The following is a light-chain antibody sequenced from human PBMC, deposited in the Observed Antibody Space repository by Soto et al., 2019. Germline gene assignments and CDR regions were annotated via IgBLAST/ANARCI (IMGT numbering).Light chain of an antibody. V-gene: IGKV3-15*01. Sequence: ETVMTQSPATLSVSLGDRATLSCRASQTITSSLAWYQQKPGQSPRLLMYGASTRATGIPARFSGSGSGTEFTLTISSLQSEDFAAYYCHQYKNWPHTFGQGTKVDIK. CDR1: QTITSS. CDR2: GAS. CDR3: HQYKNWPHT. J-gene: IGKJ2*01.